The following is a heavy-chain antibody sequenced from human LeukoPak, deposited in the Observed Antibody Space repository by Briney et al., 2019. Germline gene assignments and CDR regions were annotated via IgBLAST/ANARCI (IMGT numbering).Heavy chain of an antibody. D-gene: IGHD2-2*01. Sequence: GGSLRLSCAASGFTFSSYWMSWVRQAPGKGLEWVANIKQDGSEKYYVDSVKGRFTISRDNAKNSLYLQMNSLRAEDTAVYYCARDECSSTSCRWELEPYYYYYMDVWGKGTTVTVSS. CDR2: IKQDGSEK. CDR3: ARDECSSTSCRWELEPYYYYYMDV. J-gene: IGHJ6*03. V-gene: IGHV3-7*01. CDR1: GFTFSSYW.